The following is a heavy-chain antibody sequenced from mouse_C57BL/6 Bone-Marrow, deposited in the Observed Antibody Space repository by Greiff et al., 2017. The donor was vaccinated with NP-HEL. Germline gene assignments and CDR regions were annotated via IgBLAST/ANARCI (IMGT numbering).Heavy chain of an antibody. V-gene: IGHV1-26*01. D-gene: IGHD3-1*01. CDR2: INPNNGGT. J-gene: IGHJ2*01. CDR1: GYTFTDYY. Sequence: EVQLQQSGPELVKPGASVKISCKASGYTFTDYYMNWVKQSHGKSLEWIGDINPNNGGTSYNQKFKGKATLTVDKSSSTAYMELRSLTSEDSAVYYCARTRRYYFDYWGQGTTLTVSS. CDR3: ARTRRYYFDY.